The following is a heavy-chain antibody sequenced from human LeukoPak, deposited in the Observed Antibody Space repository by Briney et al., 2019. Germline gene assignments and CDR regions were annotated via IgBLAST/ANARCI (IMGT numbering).Heavy chain of an antibody. D-gene: IGHD6-13*01. CDR3: ARSGVGIAAAGYYFDY. J-gene: IGHJ4*02. CDR2: ISGSGGST. V-gene: IGHV3-23*01. CDR1: GFTFSSYA. Sequence: PGGSLRLSCAASGFTFSSYAMSWVRQAPGKGLEWVSAISGSGGSTYYADSVKGRFTISRDNSKNTLYLQMNSLRAEDTAVYYCARSGVGIAAAGYYFDYWGQGTLVTVSS.